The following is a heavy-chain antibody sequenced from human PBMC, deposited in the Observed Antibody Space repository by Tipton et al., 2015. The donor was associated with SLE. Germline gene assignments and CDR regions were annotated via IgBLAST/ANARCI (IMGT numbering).Heavy chain of an antibody. D-gene: IGHD3-10*01. CDR3: ARDYGSGSQGAFDI. CDR1: GGSISSHY. V-gene: IGHV4-31*03. CDR2: IYYSGTT. Sequence: TLSLTCTVSGGSISSHYWSWIRQHPGKGLEWIGYIYYSGTTYYNPSLKSRLTISVDTSKNQFSLKLNSVTAADTAVYYCARDYGSGSQGAFDIWGQGTMVTVSS. J-gene: IGHJ3*02.